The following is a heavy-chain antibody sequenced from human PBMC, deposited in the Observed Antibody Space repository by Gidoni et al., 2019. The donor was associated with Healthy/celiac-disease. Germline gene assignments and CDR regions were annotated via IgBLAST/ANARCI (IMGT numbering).Heavy chain of an antibody. J-gene: IGHJ6*02. CDR3: ARDVDPYYYYGMDV. V-gene: IGHV3-30*03. CDR1: GFTFSSYG. CDR2: ISYDGSNK. Sequence: QVQLVESGGGVVQPGRSLRLSCSASGFTFSSYGMHWVRQAPGKGLEWVAVISYDGSNKYYADSVKGRFTISRDNSKNTLYLQMNSLRAEDTAVYYCARDVDPYYYYGMDVWGQGTTVTVSS.